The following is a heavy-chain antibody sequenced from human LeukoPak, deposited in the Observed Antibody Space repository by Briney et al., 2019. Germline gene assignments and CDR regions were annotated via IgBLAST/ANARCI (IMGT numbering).Heavy chain of an antibody. V-gene: IGHV3-30*02. CDR1: GFTFSSYG. CDR2: IRYDGSNK. CDR3: AKTATDDGITMVREVLGVHYYYYMDV. Sequence: GGSLRLSCAASGFTFSSYGMHWVRQAPGKGLEWVAFIRYDGSNKYYADSVKGRFTISRDNSKNTLYLQMNSLRAEDTAVYYCAKTATDDGITMVREVLGVHYYYYMDVWGKGTTVTISS. J-gene: IGHJ6*03. D-gene: IGHD3-10*01.